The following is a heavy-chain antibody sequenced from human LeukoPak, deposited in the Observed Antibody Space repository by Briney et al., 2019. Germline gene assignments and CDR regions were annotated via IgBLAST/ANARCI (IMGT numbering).Heavy chain of an antibody. D-gene: IGHD3-10*01. V-gene: IGHV3-74*03. CDR3: AREFAFYGSRFDY. Sequence: GGSLRLSCAVSGFTFSITWMHWVRQPPGKGLVWVARITSDGSSTTYAESVKGRFTISRDNAKNTLYLQMNSLRAEDTAVYYCAREFAFYGSRFDYWGQGTLVTVSS. CDR1: GFTFSITW. CDR2: ITSDGSST. J-gene: IGHJ4*02.